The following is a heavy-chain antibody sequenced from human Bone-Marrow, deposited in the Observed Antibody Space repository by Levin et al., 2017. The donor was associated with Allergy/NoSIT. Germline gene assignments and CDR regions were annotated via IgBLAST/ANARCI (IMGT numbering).Heavy chain of an antibody. CDR1: GFTFSSYA. V-gene: IGHV3-30-3*01. J-gene: IGHJ4*02. D-gene: IGHD1-26*01. Sequence: GGSLRLSCAASGFTFSSYAMHWVRQAPGKGLEWVAVISYDGSNKYYADSVKGRFTISRDNSKNTLYLQMNSLRAEDTAVYYCARDLAYLSGSYLDYWGQGTLVTVSS. CDR2: ISYDGSNK. CDR3: ARDLAYLSGSYLDY.